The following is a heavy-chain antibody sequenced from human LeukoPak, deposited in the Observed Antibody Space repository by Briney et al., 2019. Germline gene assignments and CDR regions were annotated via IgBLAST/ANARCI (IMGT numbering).Heavy chain of an antibody. J-gene: IGHJ4*02. CDR1: GFTFSSYS. CDR2: ISGSSSYT. D-gene: IGHD6-6*01. CDR3: ARGLFVLHYSSSSPFDC. V-gene: IGHV3-21*01. Sequence: GGSLRLSCAASGFTFSSYSMNWVRQAPGKGLEWVSFISGSSSYTHYADSVKGRFTISRDNAKSALYLQMNSLRVEDAAVYYCARGLFVLHYSSSSPFDCWGQGTLVTVSS.